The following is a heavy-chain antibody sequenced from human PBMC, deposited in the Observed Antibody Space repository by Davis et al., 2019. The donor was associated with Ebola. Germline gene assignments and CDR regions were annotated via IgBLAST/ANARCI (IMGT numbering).Heavy chain of an antibody. CDR3: AREFRDGSGSYRAFDI. J-gene: IGHJ3*02. D-gene: IGHD3-10*01. V-gene: IGHV3-11*05. Sequence: GRFTISRDNAKNAHYLQMNSLRVEDTAVFYCAREFRDGSGSYRAFDIWGQGTKVTVSS.